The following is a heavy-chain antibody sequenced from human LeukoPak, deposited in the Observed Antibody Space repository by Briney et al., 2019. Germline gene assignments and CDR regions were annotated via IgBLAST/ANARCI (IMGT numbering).Heavy chain of an antibody. CDR3: ANSPTVSYFQH. CDR1: GFTFSSYG. CDR2: ISYDGGNK. J-gene: IGHJ1*01. D-gene: IGHD4-17*01. V-gene: IGHV3-30*18. Sequence: GGSLRLSCAASGFTFSSYGMHWVRQAPGKGLEWVAVISYDGGNKYYADSVKGRLTISRDNSKNTVYLQMNSLRAEDTAVYYCANSPTVSYFQHWGQGTLVTVSS.